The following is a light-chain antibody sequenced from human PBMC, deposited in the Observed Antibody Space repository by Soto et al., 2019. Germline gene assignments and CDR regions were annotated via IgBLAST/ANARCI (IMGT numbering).Light chain of an antibody. J-gene: IGKJ3*01. V-gene: IGKV1-39*01. CDR2: AAS. CDR3: QQSYSTPRFT. CDR1: QSISSY. Sequence: DIQMTQSPSSLSASVGDRVTITCRASQSISSYLHWYQQKPGKAPKLLIYAASSLQSGVPSRFSGSGSGTDFTLTISRLQPEDFATYYCQQSYSTPRFTFGPGTKVDIK.